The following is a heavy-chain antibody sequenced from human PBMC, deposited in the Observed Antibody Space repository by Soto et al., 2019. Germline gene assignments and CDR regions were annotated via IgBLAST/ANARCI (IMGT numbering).Heavy chain of an antibody. CDR3: TRDASRDSSARGWFDP. J-gene: IGHJ5*02. Sequence: SLRLSCAASGFTFRSFTMNWVRQAPGKGLEWVSTISSNSAYIYYTDALRGRFTISRDNAKNSLHLQMNSLRAEDTAVYYCTRDASRDSSARGWFDPWGRGTLVTVSS. V-gene: IGHV3-21*01. CDR1: GFTFRSFT. CDR2: ISSNSAYI. D-gene: IGHD6-13*01.